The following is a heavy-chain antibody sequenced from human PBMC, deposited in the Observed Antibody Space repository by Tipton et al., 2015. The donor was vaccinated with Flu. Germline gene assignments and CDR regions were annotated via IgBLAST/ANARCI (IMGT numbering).Heavy chain of an antibody. CDR1: GASLRSSSYY. J-gene: IGHJ2*01. CDR3: ARGYCSGGSCSYWYFDL. D-gene: IGHD2-15*01. CDR2: FYYDVGT. V-gene: IGHV4-39*07. Sequence: TLSLTCTVSGASLRSSSYYWGWIRQPQGKGLEWIGSFYYDVGTYYNPSLNSRVTISVDESKNQFSLRLTSVTAADTAVYYCARGYCSGGSCSYWYFDLWGRGTLVTVSS.